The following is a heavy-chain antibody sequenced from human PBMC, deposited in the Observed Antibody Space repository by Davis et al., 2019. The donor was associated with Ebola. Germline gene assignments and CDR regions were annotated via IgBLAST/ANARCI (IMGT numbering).Heavy chain of an antibody. D-gene: IGHD3-3*01. CDR1: GGSISSGGYY. V-gene: IGHV4-31*03. CDR2: IYYSGST. J-gene: IGHJ6*03. Sequence: PSETLSLTCTVSGGSISSGGYYWSWIRQHPGKGLEWIGYIYYSGSTYYNPSLKSRVTISVDTSKNQFSLKLSSVTAADTAVYYCARGNYDFWSGYGGSYYYYYMDVWGKGTTVTVSS. CDR3: ARGNYDFWSGYGGSYYYYYMDV.